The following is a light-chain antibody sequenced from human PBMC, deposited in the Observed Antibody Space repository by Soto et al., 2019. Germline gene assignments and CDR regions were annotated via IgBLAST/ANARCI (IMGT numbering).Light chain of an antibody. V-gene: IGLV1-44*01. CDR3: AVWDDSLSAMI. Sequence: QSVLTQPPSASGTPGQRVTISCSGSSSNIETNTVDWYQHLPGTAPKVLIFNNNQRPSWVPDRFSGSKSGTSASLAISGLQSEDEAHYYCAVWDDSLSAMIFGGGTKLTVL. J-gene: IGLJ2*01. CDR1: SSNIETNT. CDR2: NNN.